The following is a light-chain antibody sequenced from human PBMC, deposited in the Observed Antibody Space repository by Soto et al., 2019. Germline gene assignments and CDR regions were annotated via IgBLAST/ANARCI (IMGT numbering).Light chain of an antibody. CDR2: DAS. CDR1: QSVRSW. Sequence: DIQLTQSPATLSASVSYRVTNTCRASQSVRSWLAWYQQKPGTAPKHLIFDASRLESGVPSRFSGSASGTEFTLTISSLQPDDFATYYCQQYDNYPLTFGGGTKVDIK. V-gene: IGKV1-5*01. J-gene: IGKJ4*01. CDR3: QQYDNYPLT.